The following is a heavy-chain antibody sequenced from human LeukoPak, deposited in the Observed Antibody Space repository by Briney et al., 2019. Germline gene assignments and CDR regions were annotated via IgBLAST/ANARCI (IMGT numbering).Heavy chain of an antibody. D-gene: IGHD7-27*01. V-gene: IGHV3-74*01. J-gene: IGHJ4*02. CDR2: VNAGGSGT. CDR3: ARDLGRY. Sequence: GGSLRRSCAASGFSFSSNWMHWVRQTPGKGLVWISRVNAGGSGTTYADSVQGRFTISRDNAKNSLYLQMNSLRAEDTAVYYCARDLGRYWGQGTLVTVSS. CDR1: GFSFSSNW.